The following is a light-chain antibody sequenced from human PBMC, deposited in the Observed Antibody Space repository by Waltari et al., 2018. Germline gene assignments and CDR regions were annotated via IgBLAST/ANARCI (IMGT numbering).Light chain of an antibody. CDR2: WAS. J-gene: IGKJ4*01. CDR1: QSILNVSNNEDC. V-gene: IGKV4-1*01. Sequence: DIVMTQSPDSLAVSRGGRAPIHCRSSQSILNVSNNEDCLAWYQRKPGQPPKLLIFWASTRESGVPDRFSGGRSGSDFTLTITSLRPEDVALYFCQQYFSRPFSFGGGTKVEIK. CDR3: QQYFSRPFS.